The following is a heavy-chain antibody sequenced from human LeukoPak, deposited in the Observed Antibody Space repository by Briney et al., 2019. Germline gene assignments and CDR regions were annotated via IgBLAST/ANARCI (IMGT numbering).Heavy chain of an antibody. CDR1: GFTFSSYA. Sequence: GGSLRLSCAASGFTFSSYAMHWVRQAPGKGLEWVAVISYDGSNKYYADSVKGRFTISRDNSKNTLYLQMNSLRAEDTAVYYCARDPGWELQSGNCDYWGQGTLVTVSS. J-gene: IGHJ4*02. V-gene: IGHV3-30-3*01. D-gene: IGHD1-26*01. CDR3: ARDPGWELQSGNCDY. CDR2: ISYDGSNK.